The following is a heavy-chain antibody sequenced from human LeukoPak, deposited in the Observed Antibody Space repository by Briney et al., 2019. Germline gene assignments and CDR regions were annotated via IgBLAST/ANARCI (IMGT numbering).Heavy chain of an antibody. D-gene: IGHD5-12*01. CDR3: ARFRFVGGYDAFDI. V-gene: IGHV4-38-2*02. J-gene: IGHJ3*02. CDR2: IYHSGST. Sequence: PSETLSLTCTVSGYSISSGYYWGWIRQPPGKGLEWIGSIYHSGSTYYNPSLKSRVTISVDTSKNQFSLKLSSVTAADTAVYYCARFRFVGGYDAFDIWGQGTMVTVSS. CDR1: GYSISSGYY.